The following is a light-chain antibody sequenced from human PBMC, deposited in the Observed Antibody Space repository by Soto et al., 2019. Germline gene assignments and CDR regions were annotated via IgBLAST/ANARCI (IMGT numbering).Light chain of an antibody. CDR1: SSDVGGYNY. Sequence: QCALAQPASVSGSPRQSITISCTGTSSDVGGYNYVSWYQHHPGKAPKLLIYDVSNRPSGISNRFSGSKSDNTASLTISGLQPEDEADYYCSSYTTSNTRQIVFGTGTKVTVL. V-gene: IGLV2-14*03. J-gene: IGLJ1*01. CDR2: DVS. CDR3: SSYTTSNTRQIV.